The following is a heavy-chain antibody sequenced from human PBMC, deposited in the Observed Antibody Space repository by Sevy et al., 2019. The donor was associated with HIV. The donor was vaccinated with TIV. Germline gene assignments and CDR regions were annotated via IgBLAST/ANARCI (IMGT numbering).Heavy chain of an antibody. CDR3: ARVTTWIVASAASADFA. CDR1: GITFSSYS. J-gene: IGHJ5*02. Sequence: GGSLRLSCAASGITFSSYSMNWVRQAPGKGLEWISYISSSSNLMYYADSVKGRFTVSRDNAKNSLYLEMNSLRVEDTAIYYCARVTTWIVASAASADFAWGQGTLVTVSS. D-gene: IGHD3-22*01. V-gene: IGHV3-48*01. CDR2: ISSSSNLM.